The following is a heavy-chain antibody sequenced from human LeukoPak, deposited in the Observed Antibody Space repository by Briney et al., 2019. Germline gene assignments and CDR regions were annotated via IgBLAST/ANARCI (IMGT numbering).Heavy chain of an antibody. CDR1: GFTFSNAW. V-gene: IGHV3-15*01. Sequence: GGSLGLSCAASGFTFSNAWMSWVRQAPGKGLEGVGRIKSKTDGGTTDYAAPVKGRFTISRDDSKNTLYLQMNSLKTEDTAVYYCTTGPYCGGDCYLFDYWGQGTLVTVSS. CDR2: IKSKTDGGTT. CDR3: TTGPYCGGDCYLFDY. D-gene: IGHD2-21*02. J-gene: IGHJ4*02.